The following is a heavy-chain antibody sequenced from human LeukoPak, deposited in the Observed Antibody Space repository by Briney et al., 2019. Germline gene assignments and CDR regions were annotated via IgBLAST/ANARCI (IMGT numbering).Heavy chain of an antibody. J-gene: IGHJ4*02. D-gene: IGHD2-2*02. CDR3: AREGYPKPRPPAAIWDTSFDY. CDR1: RFTFSTYS. Sequence: GGSLRLSCAASRFTFSTYSMNWVRQTPGGGLEWVSYISTSGSRIDYADSVKGRFTVSRDNAKNSLYLQMNSLRAEDTAVYYCAREGYPKPRPPAAIWDTSFDYWGQGTLVTVSS. CDR2: ISTSGSRI. V-gene: IGHV3-48*04.